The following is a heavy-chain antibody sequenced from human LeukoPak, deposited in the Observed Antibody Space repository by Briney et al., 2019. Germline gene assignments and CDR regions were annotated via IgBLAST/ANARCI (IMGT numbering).Heavy chain of an antibody. V-gene: IGHV1-8*01. J-gene: IGHJ6*03. CDR2: MNPNSGNT. D-gene: IGHD4-17*01. Sequence: GASVKVSCNASGYTFTSYDINWGRQATGQGLEWMGWMNPNSGNTGYAQKFQGRVTMIRNTSISTAYMELSSLRSEDTAVYYCARGLTVTTFYYYYYMDVWGKGTTVTMSS. CDR3: ARGLTVTTFYYYYYMDV. CDR1: GYTFTSYD.